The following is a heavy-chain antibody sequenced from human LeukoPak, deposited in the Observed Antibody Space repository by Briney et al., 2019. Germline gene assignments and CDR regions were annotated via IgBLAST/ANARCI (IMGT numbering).Heavy chain of an antibody. CDR3: AKISSSAESNFDY. D-gene: IGHD6-25*01. J-gene: IGHJ4*02. V-gene: IGHV3-30*02. CDR1: GFTFSTYA. Sequence: GGSLRLSCAASGFTFSTYAMHWVRQAPGKGLEWVAFIWPDGSKRYYADSVKGRFAISRENSKNTVYLQMDDLRPEDTALYFCAKISSSAESNFDYWGQGTLLTVSS. CDR2: IWPDGSKR.